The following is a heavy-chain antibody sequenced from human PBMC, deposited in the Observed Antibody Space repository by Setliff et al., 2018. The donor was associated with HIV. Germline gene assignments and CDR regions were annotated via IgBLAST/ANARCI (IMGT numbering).Heavy chain of an antibody. CDR2: ISYSGSP. J-gene: IGHJ4*02. Sequence: SETLSLTCSVSGGSITSHYWTWIRQPPGKGLEWIGVISYSGSPHYNPSLKSRVTIGMDTSKNQVSLTLSSVTAVDTAVNYCARFCSGGSCPDYWGQGTLVTVSS. V-gene: IGHV4-59*11. CDR1: GGSITSHY. CDR3: ARFCSGGSCPDY. D-gene: IGHD2-15*01.